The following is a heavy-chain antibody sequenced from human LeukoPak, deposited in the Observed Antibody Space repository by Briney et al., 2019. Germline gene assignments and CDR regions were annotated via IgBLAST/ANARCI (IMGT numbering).Heavy chain of an antibody. CDR1: GGSIRSYY. D-gene: IGHD3-9*01. V-gene: IGHV4-4*07. Sequence: SETLSLTCTVSGGSIRSYYWSWIRQPAGKGLEWIGRVYASGSTNYNPSLESRVTMSVDTSKNQFSLKLTSVTAADTAVYYCARISLTGYAPISGYFDYWGQGTLVTVSS. CDR2: VYASGST. J-gene: IGHJ4*02. CDR3: ARISLTGYAPISGYFDY.